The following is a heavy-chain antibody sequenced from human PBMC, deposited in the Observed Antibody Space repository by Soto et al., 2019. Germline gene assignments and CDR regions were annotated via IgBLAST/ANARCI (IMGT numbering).Heavy chain of an antibody. CDR3: VRDAERVPTAQHMIHGDY. J-gene: IGHJ4*02. V-gene: IGHV3-48*01. CDR2: IANSGSPI. Sequence: DVQLVESGGGLVQPGGSLRLSCAASGFIFSGYSMNWVRQAPGKGLEWLSYIANSGSPIYYADSVKGRFTISRDNAQNSLYLQMNSLRADDTAVYFCVRDAERVPTAQHMIHGDYWGQGTLVTVSS. D-gene: IGHD2-21*01. CDR1: GFIFSGYS.